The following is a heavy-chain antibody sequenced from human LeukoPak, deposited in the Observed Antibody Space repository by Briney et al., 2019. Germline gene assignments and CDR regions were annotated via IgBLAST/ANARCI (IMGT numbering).Heavy chain of an antibody. V-gene: IGHV3-33*01. CDR1: GFTFSSYG. D-gene: IGHD3-22*01. CDR3: AREGYYDSSGYYYKVLDY. J-gene: IGHJ4*02. Sequence: GGSLRLSCAASGFTFSSYGMHWVRQAPGKGLEWVAVIWYDGSNKYYADSVKGRFTISRDNSKNTLYLQMNSLRAEDTAVYYCAREGYYDSSGYYYKVLDYWGQGTLVTVTS. CDR2: IWYDGSNK.